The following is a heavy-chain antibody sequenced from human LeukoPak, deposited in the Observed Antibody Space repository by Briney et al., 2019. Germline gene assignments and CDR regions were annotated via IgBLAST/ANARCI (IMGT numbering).Heavy chain of an antibody. J-gene: IGHJ4*02. CDR1: GFTFINSA. Sequence: PGGSLRLSCEASGFTFINSAMSWVRQAPGKGLEWVSSISRSSSYIYYADSVKGRFTISRDNANNSLYLQMNSLRAEDTAVYYCARGGVSVGGNFDYWGQGTLVTVSS. D-gene: IGHD4-23*01. V-gene: IGHV3-21*01. CDR3: ARGGVSVGGNFDY. CDR2: ISRSSSYI.